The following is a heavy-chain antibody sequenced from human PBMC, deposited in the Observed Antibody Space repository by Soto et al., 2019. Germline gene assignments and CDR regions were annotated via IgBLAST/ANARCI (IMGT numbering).Heavy chain of an antibody. D-gene: IGHD3-16*02. CDR2: ISVSGGST. J-gene: IGHJ6*02. CDR3: VALKTDSFYYGMDV. V-gene: IGHV3-23*01. CDR1: GFTFSSYA. Sequence: GGSLRLSCAASGFTFSSYAMSWVRQAPGKGLEWGSAISVSGGSTYYADSVKGRFTISRDNSKNTLYLQMNSLRAEDTAVYYCVALKTDSFYYGMDVWVQGTTVTGSS.